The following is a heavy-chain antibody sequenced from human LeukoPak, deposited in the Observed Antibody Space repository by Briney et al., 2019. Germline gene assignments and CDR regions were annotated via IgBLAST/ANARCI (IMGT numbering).Heavy chain of an antibody. CDR3: ARETTGWGGSDY. Sequence: GASVKVSCKASGSTFTGYYIHWVRQAPGQGLEWMGWINPDSVATNYAQKFQGRVTMTGDTSISTAYMELSGLRSGDTAVYYCARETTGWGGSDYWGQGTLVTVSS. CDR1: GSTFTGYY. J-gene: IGHJ4*02. V-gene: IGHV1-2*02. CDR2: INPDSVAT. D-gene: IGHD1-14*01.